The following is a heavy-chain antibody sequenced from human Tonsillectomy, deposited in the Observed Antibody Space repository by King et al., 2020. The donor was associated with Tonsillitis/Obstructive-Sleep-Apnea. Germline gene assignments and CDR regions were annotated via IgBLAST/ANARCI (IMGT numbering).Heavy chain of an antibody. V-gene: IGHV1-46*01. CDR3: ARGWDVWFGELSHGYMDV. CDR1: GYTFTSYY. D-gene: IGHD3-10*01. J-gene: IGHJ6*03. Sequence: QLVQSGAEVKKPGASVKVFCKASGYTFTSYYEHWVRQAPGQGPEWMGIINPSGGSTSYAQKVQGKVTMTRDTSASTVYMELSSLRSEDTAVYYCARGWDVWFGELSHGYMDVWGKGTTVTVSS. CDR2: INPSGGST.